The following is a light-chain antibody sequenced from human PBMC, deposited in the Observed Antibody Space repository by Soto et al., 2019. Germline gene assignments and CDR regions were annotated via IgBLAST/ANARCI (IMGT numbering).Light chain of an antibody. J-gene: IGKJ2*01. V-gene: IGKV3-11*01. Sequence: IVLTQSPATLSLSPGERAALSCRASPSVFRSLAWYQQKPGQPPRLLIYDASIRATGVPARFSGSGSGTDFTLTINSLEPEDFALYYCQHRSVWPPAFGLGTRVEIK. CDR2: DAS. CDR3: QHRSVWPPA. CDR1: PSVFRS.